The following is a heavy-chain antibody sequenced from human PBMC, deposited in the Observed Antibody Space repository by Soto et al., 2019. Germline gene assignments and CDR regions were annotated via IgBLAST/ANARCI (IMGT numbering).Heavy chain of an antibody. Sequence: QVQLQESGPGLVKPSQTLSLTCTVSGGSISSGGYYWSWIRQHPGKGLEWIGYIYYSGSTYYNPSLKSRVTISVDTSKNQFSLKLSSVTAADTAVYYCARAWSYSSGWYRPTGGSLYGMDVWGQGTTVTVSS. CDR2: IYYSGST. CDR3: ARAWSYSSGWYRPTGGSLYGMDV. CDR1: GGSISSGGYY. J-gene: IGHJ6*02. V-gene: IGHV4-31*03. D-gene: IGHD6-19*01.